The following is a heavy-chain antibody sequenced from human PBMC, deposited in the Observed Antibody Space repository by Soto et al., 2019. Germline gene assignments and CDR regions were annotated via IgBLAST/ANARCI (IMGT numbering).Heavy chain of an antibody. CDR1: GFTFSSYW. Sequence: GGSLRLSCAASGFTFSSYWMSWVRQAPGKGLEWVAVISYDGSNKYYADSVKGRFTISRDNSKNTLYLQMNSLRAEDTAVYYCARALLGSSWTGNYFDYWGQGTLVTVSS. V-gene: IGHV3-30-3*01. D-gene: IGHD6-13*01. CDR3: ARALLGSSWTGNYFDY. J-gene: IGHJ4*02. CDR2: ISYDGSNK.